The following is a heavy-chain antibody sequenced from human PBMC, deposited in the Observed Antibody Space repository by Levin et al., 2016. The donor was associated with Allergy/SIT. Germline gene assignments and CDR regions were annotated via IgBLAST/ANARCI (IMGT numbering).Heavy chain of an antibody. CDR3: AKSTVVVSSTSYFDC. J-gene: IGHJ4*02. V-gene: IGHV3-9*01. CDR2: ISWNSNNV. Sequence: LSLTCVASGFIFDDFTLHWVRQAPGKGLEWVSSISWNSNNVAYADSVKGRFTISRDSAKNSLYLQMNSLRAEDTALYYCAKSTVVVSSTSYFDCWGQGALVTVSS. CDR1: GFIFDDFT. D-gene: IGHD2-15*01.